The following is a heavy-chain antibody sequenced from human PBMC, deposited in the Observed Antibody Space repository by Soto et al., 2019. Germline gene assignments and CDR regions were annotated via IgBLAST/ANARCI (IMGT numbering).Heavy chain of an antibody. CDR2: TYYRSNWRH. Sequence: SQTLSLTCAISGDSVSSNTAAWNWIRSSPTRGLEWLGRTYYRSNWRHDYAVSVKSRITVNPDTSKNHFSLQLNSVTPDDTAVYYCARGVAGSGFDLWGQGTLVTVSS. CDR1: GDSVSSNTAA. J-gene: IGHJ4*02. D-gene: IGHD6-19*01. V-gene: IGHV6-1*01. CDR3: ARGVAGSGFDL.